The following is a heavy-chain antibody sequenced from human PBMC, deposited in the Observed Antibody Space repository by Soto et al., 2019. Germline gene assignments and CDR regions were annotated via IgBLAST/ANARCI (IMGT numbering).Heavy chain of an antibody. CDR3: ARSRGGDGYSH. J-gene: IGHJ4*02. Sequence: PSETLSLTCNVSGDSLNSGAYYWTWIRQSPGRGLEWIGHIYHTGSTNYNPSLRSRLTISLDTSKNHFSLTLKSVNAVDTGVYYCARSRGGDGYSHWGQGTLVTVSS. CDR2: IYHTGST. V-gene: IGHV4-61*03. CDR1: GDSLNSGAYY. D-gene: IGHD2-15*01.